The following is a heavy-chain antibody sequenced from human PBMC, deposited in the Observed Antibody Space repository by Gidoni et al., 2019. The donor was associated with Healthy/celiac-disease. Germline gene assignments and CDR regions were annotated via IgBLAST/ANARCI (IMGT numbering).Heavy chain of an antibody. CDR2: ISAYNGNT. V-gene: IGHV1-18*01. Sequence: QVQPVQSGAEVKKPGASVKVSCKASGYTFTSYGISWVRQAPGQGLEWMGWISAYNGNTNYAQKLQGRVTMTTDTSTSTAYMELRSLRSDDTAVYYCARDLEYSYGTTPEYYYYGMDVWGQGTTVTVSS. CDR3: ARDLEYSYGTTPEYYYYGMDV. D-gene: IGHD5-18*01. CDR1: GYTFTSYG. J-gene: IGHJ6*02.